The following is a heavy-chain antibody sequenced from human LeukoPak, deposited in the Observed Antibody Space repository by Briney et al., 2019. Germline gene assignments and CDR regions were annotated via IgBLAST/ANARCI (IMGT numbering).Heavy chain of an antibody. Sequence: GGSLRLSCAASGFTFSSYAMHWVRQAPGKGLEYVSAISSSGGSTYYANSVKGRFTISRDNSKNTLYLQMGSLRAEDMAVYYCARAVGTGYYCDYWGQGTLVTVSS. D-gene: IGHD3/OR15-3a*01. J-gene: IGHJ4*02. CDR1: GFTFSSYA. CDR2: ISSSGGST. V-gene: IGHV3-64*01. CDR3: ARAVGTGYYCDY.